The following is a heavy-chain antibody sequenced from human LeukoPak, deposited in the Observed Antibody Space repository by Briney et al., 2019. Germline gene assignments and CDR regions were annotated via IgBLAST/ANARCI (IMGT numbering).Heavy chain of an antibody. D-gene: IGHD4-11*01. CDR1: GFTFNNYG. J-gene: IGHJ1*01. Sequence: GGSLRLSCAASGFTFNNYGMHWVRQAPGKGLEWVANIKTDASEKYYADSVKGRFTISRDNAKMSLYLQMNSLRVEDTAVYYCATYSTRNAREFQSWGQGTLVTVSS. V-gene: IGHV3-7*01. CDR2: IKTDASEK. CDR3: ATYSTRNAREFQS.